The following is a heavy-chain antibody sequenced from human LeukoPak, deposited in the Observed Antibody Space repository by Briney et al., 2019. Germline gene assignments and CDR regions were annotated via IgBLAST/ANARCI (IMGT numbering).Heavy chain of an antibody. J-gene: IGHJ4*02. CDR3: TTDLQDIVVVVAATPDY. V-gene: IGHV3-15*01. CDR2: IKSKTDGGTT. CDR1: GFTFSSYA. D-gene: IGHD2-15*01. Sequence: GGSLRLSCAASGFTFSSYAMSWVRQAPGKGLEWVGRIKSKTDGGTTDYAAPVKGRFTISRDDSKNTLYLQMNSLKTEDTAVYYCTTDLQDIVVVVAATPDYWGQGTLVTVSS.